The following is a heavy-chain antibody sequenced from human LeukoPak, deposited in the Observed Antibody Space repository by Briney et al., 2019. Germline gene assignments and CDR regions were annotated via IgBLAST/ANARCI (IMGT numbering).Heavy chain of an antibody. CDR2: ISSSLSYI. CDR3: ARGADGVSSNSRGWFDP. J-gene: IGHJ5*02. Sequence: PGGSLRLSCAASGLTVSSNCMSWVRQAPGKGLEWVSSISSSLSYIYYADSVRGRFTISRDNAKNSLYLQMNSLRAEDTAVYSRARGADGVSSNSRGWFDPWGQGTLVTVSS. D-gene: IGHD2-15*01. CDR1: GLTVSSNC. V-gene: IGHV3-21*01.